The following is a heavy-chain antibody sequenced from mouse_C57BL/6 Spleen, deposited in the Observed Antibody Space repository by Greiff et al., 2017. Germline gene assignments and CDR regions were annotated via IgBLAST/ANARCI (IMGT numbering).Heavy chain of an antibody. D-gene: IGHD1-1*01. Sequence: EVQLVESGPVLVKPGASVKMSCKASGYTFTDYYMNWVKQSHGKSLEWIGVINPYNGGTSYNQKFKGKATLTVDKSSSTAYMELNSLTSEDSAVYYCARSSITTVVPLDYWGQGTTLTVSS. CDR3: ARSSITTVVPLDY. V-gene: IGHV1-19*01. CDR2: INPYNGGT. J-gene: IGHJ2*01. CDR1: GYTFTDYY.